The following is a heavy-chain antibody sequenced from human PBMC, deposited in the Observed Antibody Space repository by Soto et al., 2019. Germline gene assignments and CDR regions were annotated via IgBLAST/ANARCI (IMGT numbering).Heavy chain of an antibody. Sequence: PGGSLRLSCAASGFTFSSYSMNWVRQAPGKGLEWVSYISSSSSTIYYADSVKGRFTISRDNAKNSLYLQMNSLRAEDTAVYYCARDGVVAAWGHDAFDIWGKGKMVTVPS. V-gene: IGHV3-48*01. CDR1: GFTFSSYS. J-gene: IGHJ3*02. CDR2: ISSSSSTI. CDR3: ARDGVVAAWGHDAFDI. D-gene: IGHD2-15*01.